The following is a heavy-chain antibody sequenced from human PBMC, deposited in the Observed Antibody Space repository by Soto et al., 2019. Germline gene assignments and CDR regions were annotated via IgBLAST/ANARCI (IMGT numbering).Heavy chain of an antibody. J-gene: IGHJ5*02. CDR1: GGSISSSSYY. D-gene: IGHD6-13*01. CDR2: IYYSGST. V-gene: IGHV4-39*02. CDR3: ARERTLIAAAGDDP. Sequence: QLQLQVSGPGLVKPSETLSLTCTVSGGSISSSSYYWGWIRQPPGKGLEWIGSIYYSGSTYYNPSLKSRVTISVDTSKNQFSLKLSSVTAADTAVYYCARERTLIAAAGDDPWGQGTLVTVSS.